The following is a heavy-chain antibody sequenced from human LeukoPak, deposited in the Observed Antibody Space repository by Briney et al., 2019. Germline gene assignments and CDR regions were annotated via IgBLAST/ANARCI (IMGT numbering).Heavy chain of an antibody. J-gene: IGHJ4*02. CDR3: ARGTYYNILTGYYIGYYFDY. V-gene: IGHV1-8*01. Sequence: ASVKVSCKASGYTFTSYDINWVRQATGQGLEWMGWMNPNSGNTGYAQKFQGRVTITADKSTSTAYMELSSLRSEDTAVYYCARGTYYNILTGYYIGYYFDYWGQGTLVTVSS. CDR1: GYTFTSYD. D-gene: IGHD3-9*01. CDR2: MNPNSGNT.